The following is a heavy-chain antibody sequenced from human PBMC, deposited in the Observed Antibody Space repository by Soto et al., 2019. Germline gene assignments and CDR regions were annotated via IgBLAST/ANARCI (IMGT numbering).Heavy chain of an antibody. D-gene: IGHD3-16*01. CDR3: ARSGLRLGDVEFDP. CDR2: IYSSGT. J-gene: IGHJ5*02. V-gene: IGHV4-4*08. CDR1: GGSIGAYY. Sequence: QVRLQESGPGLVKPSETLFLTCTVSGGSIGAYYWPWIRQPPGMGLEWIGFIYSSGTTYNPSLKNRVFIFLHPAKNQFSLKLTAVTAVDTAVYFCARSGLRLGDVEFDPWGPGILVTVSS.